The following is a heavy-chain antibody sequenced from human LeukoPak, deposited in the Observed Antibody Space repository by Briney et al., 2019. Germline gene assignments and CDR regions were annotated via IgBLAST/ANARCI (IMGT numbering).Heavy chain of an antibody. CDR3: ARTPPKGDIDT. D-gene: IGHD2-21*02. J-gene: IGHJ5*02. CDR1: GYSVSNFH. Sequence: ASVKVSCKASGYSVSNFHINWVRQASVQGLEWIGWVSPKTGDRGYALKFQGRVTMTSDTSETTVYMEVRSLTSEDTAVYYCARTPPKGDIDTWGQGTMVTVSS. CDR2: VSPKTGDR. V-gene: IGHV1-8*01.